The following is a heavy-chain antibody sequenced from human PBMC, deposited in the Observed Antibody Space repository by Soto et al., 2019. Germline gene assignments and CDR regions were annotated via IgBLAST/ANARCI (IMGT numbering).Heavy chain of an antibody. CDR3: ARASTFDWNSNRFDP. D-gene: IGHD1-7*01. Sequence: QVQLQESGPGLVKPSQTLSLTCTVSGGPISSGGYYWSWIRQHPVRGLEWIGYIFYTGSTYYNPSLKSRVTMSVDTSKNQFSLTLSSVTAADTAVYYCARASTFDWNSNRFDPWGQGTLVTVSS. CDR1: GGPISSGGYY. CDR2: IFYTGST. J-gene: IGHJ5*02. V-gene: IGHV4-31*03.